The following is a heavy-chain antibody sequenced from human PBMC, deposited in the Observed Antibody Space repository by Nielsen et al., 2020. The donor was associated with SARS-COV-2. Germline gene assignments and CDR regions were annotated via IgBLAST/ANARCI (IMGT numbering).Heavy chain of an antibody. J-gene: IGHJ6*02. D-gene: IGHD6-19*01. V-gene: IGHV4-4*07. CDR2: IYTSGST. CDR1: GFTFDDYA. Sequence: GSLRLSCAASGFTFDDYAMHWVRQPAGKGLEWIGRIYTSGSTNYNPSLKSRVTISVDTSKNQFSLKLSSVTAADTAVYYCARGIAVAGTDDYYYYYGMDVWGQGTTVTVSS. CDR3: ARGIAVAGTDDYYYYYGMDV.